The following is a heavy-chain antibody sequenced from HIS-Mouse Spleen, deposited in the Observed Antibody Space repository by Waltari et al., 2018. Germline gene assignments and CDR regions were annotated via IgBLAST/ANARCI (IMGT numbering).Heavy chain of an antibody. J-gene: IGHJ2*01. CDR3: AREIPYSSSWYDWYFDL. D-gene: IGHD6-13*01. CDR1: GGPIRSSSYH. V-gene: IGHV4-39*07. Sequence: QLQLQESGPGLAKPSDTLSLTCTGSGGPIRSSSYHCGWIRQPPGKGLEWIGCIYYSGSTYYNPSLKSRVTISVDTSKNQFSLKLSSVTAADTAVYYCAREIPYSSSWYDWYFDLWGRGTLVTVSS. CDR2: IYYSGST.